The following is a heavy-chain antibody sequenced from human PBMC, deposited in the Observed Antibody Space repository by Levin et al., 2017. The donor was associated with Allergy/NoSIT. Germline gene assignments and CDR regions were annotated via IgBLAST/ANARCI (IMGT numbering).Heavy chain of an antibody. Sequence: GESLKISCAASGFTLSSAWMSWVRQAPGKGLEWVGRVKTKSDGGTTDYAAPVKGRFTVSRDDSKNTVYLEMNSLEAEDTAVYYCTTYSSSSRPDIWGQGTMVTVSP. CDR2: VKTKSDGGTT. CDR3: TTYSSSSRPDI. D-gene: IGHD6-6*01. J-gene: IGHJ3*02. CDR1: GFTLSSAW. V-gene: IGHV3-15*01.